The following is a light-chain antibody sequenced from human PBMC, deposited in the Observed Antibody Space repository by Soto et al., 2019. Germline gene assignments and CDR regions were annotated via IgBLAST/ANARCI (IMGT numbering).Light chain of an antibody. CDR2: GAS. J-gene: IGKJ1*01. V-gene: IGKV3-20*01. CDR3: HQYGVSPGT. Sequence: EIVLTQSPAALSLSPGERATLSCRASQSVTSNYLAWYQQKPGQAPRLLIFGASIRDTGLPDRFSGSGSGTDFTLTISRLEPEDFAVYYCHQYGVSPGTFGQGTKVDI. CDR1: QSVTSNY.